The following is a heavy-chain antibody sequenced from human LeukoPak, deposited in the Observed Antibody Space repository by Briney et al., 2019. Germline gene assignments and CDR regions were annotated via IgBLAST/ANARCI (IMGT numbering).Heavy chain of an antibody. Sequence: SETLSLTCAVSGGSISNENWWSWVRQPPGKGLEWIGEIHYRGGTNYNPSLRSRVTISIDTSKNQFSLKLTSVTAADTAVYYCATPNDAFNIWGQGTMVTVSS. CDR3: ATPNDAFNI. CDR1: GGSISNENW. CDR2: IHYRGGT. J-gene: IGHJ3*02. V-gene: IGHV4-4*02.